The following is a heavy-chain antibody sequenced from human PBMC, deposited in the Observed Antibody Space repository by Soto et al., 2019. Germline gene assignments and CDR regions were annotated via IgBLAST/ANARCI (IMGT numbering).Heavy chain of an antibody. CDR1: GGTFSSYA. Sequence: SVKVSCKASGGTFSSYAISWVRQAPGQGLEWMGGIIPIFGTANYAQKFQGRVTSTADESTSTAYMELSSLRSEDTAVYYCARWAQLADRGYFDYWGQGTLVTVSS. CDR3: ARWAQLADRGYFDY. CDR2: IIPIFGTA. J-gene: IGHJ4*02. V-gene: IGHV1-69*13. D-gene: IGHD6-6*01.